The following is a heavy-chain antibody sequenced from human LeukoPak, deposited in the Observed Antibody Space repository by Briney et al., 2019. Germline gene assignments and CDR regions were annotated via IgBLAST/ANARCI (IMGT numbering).Heavy chain of an antibody. Sequence: ASVKVSCKASGYSFIAYYMYWVRQAPGQGVEWMGWINPNSGGTKYAQKFQGRVTMTRDTSISTAYMELSRLRSDDAAVYYCVRERDGDYQSWGQGTLVSVSS. CDR3: VRERDGDYQS. V-gene: IGHV1-2*02. CDR1: GYSFIAYY. J-gene: IGHJ4*02. CDR2: INPNSGGT. D-gene: IGHD4-17*01.